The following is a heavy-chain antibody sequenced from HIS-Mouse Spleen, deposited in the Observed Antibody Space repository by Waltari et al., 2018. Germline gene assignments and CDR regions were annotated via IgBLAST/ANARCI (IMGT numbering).Heavy chain of an antibody. D-gene: IGHD6-13*01. CDR2: FYYSGGT. V-gene: IGHV4-39*07. J-gene: IGHJ2*01. Sequence: QLQLQESGPGLVKPSETLSLTCTVSGGSISSSSYYWGWIRQPPGKGLGWIGRFYYSGGTCANPSLKGRVTISVDTSKNQFSLKLSSVTAADTAVYYCARESPYSSSWYDWYFDLWGRGTLVTVSS. CDR1: GGSISSSSYY. CDR3: ARESPYSSSWYDWYFDL.